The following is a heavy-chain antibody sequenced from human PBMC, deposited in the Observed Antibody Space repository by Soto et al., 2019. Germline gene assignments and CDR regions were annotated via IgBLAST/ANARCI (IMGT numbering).Heavy chain of an antibody. D-gene: IGHD3-10*01. V-gene: IGHV1-69*08. J-gene: IGHJ6*02. CDR1: GGTFSSYT. CDR3: ARDLRDTRVRGASYGMDV. Sequence: QVQLVQSGAEVKKTGSSVKVSCKASGGTFSSYTISWVRQAPGQGLEWMGRIIPILGIANYAQKFQGRVTITADKSTSTAYMELSSLRSEDPAVYYCARDLRDTRVRGASYGMDVWGQGTTVTVSS. CDR2: IIPILGIA.